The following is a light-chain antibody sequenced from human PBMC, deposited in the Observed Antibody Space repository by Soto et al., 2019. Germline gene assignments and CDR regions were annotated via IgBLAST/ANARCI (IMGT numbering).Light chain of an antibody. J-gene: IGKJ1*01. CDR2: WAS. Sequence: DIVMTQSPDSLAVSLGERATINCKSSQSVLYRSNTKNYLAWYQQKPGQHPNLLIYWASTRESGVPDRFSGSGSGTDFTLTISSLQAEDVAVYYCQQYYSLPPTFGQGTKVEIK. CDR3: QQYYSLPPT. CDR1: QSVLYRSNTKNY. V-gene: IGKV4-1*01.